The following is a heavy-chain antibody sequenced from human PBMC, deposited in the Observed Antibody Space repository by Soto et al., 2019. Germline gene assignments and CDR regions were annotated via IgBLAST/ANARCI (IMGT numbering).Heavy chain of an antibody. J-gene: IGHJ4*02. CDR1: GYTFTSYA. Sequence: ASVKVSCKASGYTFTSYAMHWVRQAPGQGLEWMGWISAYNGNKKYAQKLQGRVTMTTDTSTSTAYMELRSLRSDDTAVYYCARGVTPYYFDYWGQGTLVTVSS. CDR3: ARGVTPYYFDY. CDR2: ISAYNGNK. D-gene: IGHD4-4*01. V-gene: IGHV1-18*01.